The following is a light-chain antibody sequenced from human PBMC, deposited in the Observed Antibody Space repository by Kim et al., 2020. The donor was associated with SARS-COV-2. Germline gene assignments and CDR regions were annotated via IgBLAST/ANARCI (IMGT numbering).Light chain of an antibody. J-gene: IGKJ1*01. CDR1: QSVSHSY. Sequence: PEEGATVSGRGRQSVSHSYLAWYQQKHGQAARLLISGAASRATGIPDRFSGSGSGTDFTITISRLAPEDSAVYYCQQYGGSPPWTFGQGTKVDIK. V-gene: IGKV3-20*01. CDR2: GAA. CDR3: QQYGGSPPWT.